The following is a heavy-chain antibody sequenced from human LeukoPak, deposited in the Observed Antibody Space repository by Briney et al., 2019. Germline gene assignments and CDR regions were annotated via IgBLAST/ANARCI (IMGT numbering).Heavy chain of an antibody. CDR2: ISSSGSTI. CDR3: ARELGYCSSTSCYDSRFDY. CDR1: GFTFSDCY. Sequence: GGSLRLSCAASGFTFSDCYMSWIRQAPGKGLEWVSYISSSGSTIYYADSVKGRFTISRDNAKNSLYLQMNSLRVEDTAVYYCARELGYCSSTSCYDSRFDYWGQGTLVTVSS. V-gene: IGHV3-11*01. J-gene: IGHJ4*02. D-gene: IGHD2-2*01.